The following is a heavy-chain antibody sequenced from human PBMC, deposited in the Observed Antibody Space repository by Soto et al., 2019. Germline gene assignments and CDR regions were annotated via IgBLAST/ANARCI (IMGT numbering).Heavy chain of an antibody. D-gene: IGHD3-3*01. CDR3: ARDRSTIYGVVTPIDY. J-gene: IGHJ4*02. Sequence: GGSLRLSCAVSGFTFSPYSMNWVRQAPGKGLEWISYISSGGDTIYYADSVRGRFTVSRDNTKNSPYLQMDGLRDEDTGVYYCARDRSTIYGVVTPIDYWGQGTLVTVSS. CDR2: ISSGGDTI. V-gene: IGHV3-48*02. CDR1: GFTFSPYS.